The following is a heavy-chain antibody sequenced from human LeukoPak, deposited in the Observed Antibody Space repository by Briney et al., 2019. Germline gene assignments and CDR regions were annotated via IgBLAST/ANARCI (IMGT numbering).Heavy chain of an antibody. Sequence: GGSLRLSCAASGFTFSSYSMNWVRQAPGKGLEWVSYISSSSSTIYYADSVKGRFTISRDNAKNSLYLQMNSLRAKDTAVYYCARGDTAMVFDYWGQGTLVTVSS. CDR1: GFTFSSYS. CDR2: ISSSSSTI. J-gene: IGHJ4*02. D-gene: IGHD5-18*01. CDR3: ARGDTAMVFDY. V-gene: IGHV3-48*01.